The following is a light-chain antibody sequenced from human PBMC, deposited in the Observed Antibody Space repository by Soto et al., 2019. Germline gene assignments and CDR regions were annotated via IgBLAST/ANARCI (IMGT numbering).Light chain of an antibody. V-gene: IGKV1-12*01. CDR1: QGISSW. CDR3: QQGYTSAIT. CDR2: AAS. Sequence: DIQMTQSPSSLSASVGDRVTITCRASQGISSWLAWYQQKPGKAPKLLIYAASNLQSGVPSRFSGSGSGTDFTLTVNSLQPEDFATYYCQQGYTSAITFGQGTRLETK. J-gene: IGKJ5*01.